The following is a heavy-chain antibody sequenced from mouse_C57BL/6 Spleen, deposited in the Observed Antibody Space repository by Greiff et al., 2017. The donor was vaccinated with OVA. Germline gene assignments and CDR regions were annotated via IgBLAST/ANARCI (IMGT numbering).Heavy chain of an antibody. Sequence: VQLKESGPELVKPGASVKMSCKASGYTFTDYNMHWVKQSHGKSLEWIGYINPNNGGTSYNQKFKGKATLTVNKSSSTAYMELRSLTSEDSAVYYCARDGYGYFDVWGTGTTVTVSS. D-gene: IGHD2-3*01. J-gene: IGHJ1*03. V-gene: IGHV1-22*01. CDR3: ARDGYGYFDV. CDR1: GYTFTDYN. CDR2: INPNNGGT.